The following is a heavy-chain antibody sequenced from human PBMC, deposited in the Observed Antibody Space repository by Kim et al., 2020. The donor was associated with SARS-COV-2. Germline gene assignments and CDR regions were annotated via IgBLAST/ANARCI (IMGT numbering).Heavy chain of an antibody. J-gene: IGHJ4*02. V-gene: IGHV4-34*01. CDR3: ARRNYYNSGSSH. Sequence: SHTPSLRGRVTMSVDTSKNQFSLELSSVTAADTAVYYCARRNYYNSGSSHWGQGTLVTVSS. D-gene: IGHD3-10*01.